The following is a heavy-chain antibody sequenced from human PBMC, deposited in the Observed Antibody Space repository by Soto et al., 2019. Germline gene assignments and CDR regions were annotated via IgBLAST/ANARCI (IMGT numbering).Heavy chain of an antibody. CDR2: IWYDGRSK. J-gene: IGHJ6*02. CDR3: GRVARYYGMDV. V-gene: IGHV3-33*01. Sequence: QVQLVESGGGVVQPGRSLRLSCAAYGFTFSNYGLHWVRQAPGKGLEWVADIWYDGRSKNYVDSVKGRFTISRDNSKNPLYLEMNSLRAEDAAVYYCGRVARYYGMDVWGQGNTVPVSS. CDR1: GFTFSNYG.